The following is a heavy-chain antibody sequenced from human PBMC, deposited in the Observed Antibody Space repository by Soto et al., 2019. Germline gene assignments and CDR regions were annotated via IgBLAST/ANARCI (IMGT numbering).Heavy chain of an antibody. CDR2: VSGRGGST. CDR1: GFRVTSSV. J-gene: IGHJ4*02. CDR3: AKERGLAAPQVKFGY. V-gene: IGHV3-23*01. Sequence: SCAASGFRVTSSVFSWSRTEQGKGLEWVSSVSGRGGSTYYADSVKGRFTISSNNSKNTVYLQMNSLRVEDTAVYHCAKERGLAAPQVKFGYWGEGTLVTVPS. D-gene: IGHD6-13*01.